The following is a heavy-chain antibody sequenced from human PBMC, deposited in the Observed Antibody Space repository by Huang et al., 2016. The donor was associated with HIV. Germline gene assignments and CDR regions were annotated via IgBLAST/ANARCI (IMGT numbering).Heavy chain of an antibody. V-gene: IGHV7-4-1*02. CDR3: ARYRLTGTFLDS. J-gene: IGHJ4*02. Sequence: QVQLVQSGSELRKPGASVKVSCKASGYTFTNYSLIWVRQAPGQGLEWMGWINTKTGKPTYAQGFTGRFVFSLDTTVNTAYLQISSLKTDDTAKYFCARYRLTGTFLDSWGQGTQVTVSS. CDR1: GYTFTNYS. CDR2: INTKTGKP. D-gene: IGHD3-9*01.